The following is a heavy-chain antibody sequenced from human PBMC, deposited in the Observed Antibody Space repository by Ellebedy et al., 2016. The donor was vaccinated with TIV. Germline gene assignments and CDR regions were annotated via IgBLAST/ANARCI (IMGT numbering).Heavy chain of an antibody. D-gene: IGHD3-22*01. CDR3: ARDYHDAPGPYSFQY. CDR2: IWYDGTAK. J-gene: IGHJ4*02. V-gene: IGHV3-33*01. Sequence: PGGSLRLSCAASEFTFSTYHMHWVRQAPGKGLEWVAVIWYDGTAKFYAESVKGRFTISRDNSQNTLYLQMKSLRADDTAMYYCARDYHDAPGPYSFQYWGQGTLVTVSS. CDR1: EFTFSTYH.